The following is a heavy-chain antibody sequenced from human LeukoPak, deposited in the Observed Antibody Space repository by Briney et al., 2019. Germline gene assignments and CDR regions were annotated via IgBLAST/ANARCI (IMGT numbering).Heavy chain of an antibody. CDR2: INHSGST. Sequence: SETLSLTCAVYGGSFSGYYWSWIRQPPGKGLEWIGEINHSGSTNYNPSLKSRVTISVDTSKNQFSLKLSSVTAADTAVYHCARTPRLLRFDYWGQGTLVTVSS. J-gene: IGHJ4*02. D-gene: IGHD2-21*02. V-gene: IGHV4-34*01. CDR3: ARTPRLLRFDY. CDR1: GGSFSGYY.